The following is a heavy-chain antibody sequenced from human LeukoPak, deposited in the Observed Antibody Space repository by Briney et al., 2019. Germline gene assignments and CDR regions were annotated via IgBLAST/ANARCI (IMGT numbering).Heavy chain of an antibody. V-gene: IGHV3-74*01. CDR2: INSDGSST. D-gene: IGHD6-13*01. J-gene: IGHJ6*04. Sequence: PRGSLRLSCAASGFTFSSYWMHWVRQAPGKGLVWVSRINSDGSSTSYADSVKGRFTISRDNAKNTLYLQMNSLRAEDTAVYYCAREPTAAAPDGPLDVWGKGTTVTVSS. CDR3: AREPTAAAPDGPLDV. CDR1: GFTFSSYW.